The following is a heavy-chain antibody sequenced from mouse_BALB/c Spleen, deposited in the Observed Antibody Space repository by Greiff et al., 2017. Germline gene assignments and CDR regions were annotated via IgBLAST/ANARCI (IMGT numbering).Heavy chain of an antibody. CDR3: AREKVPVVDYYAMDY. CDR2: ISYDGSN. V-gene: IGHV3-6*02. D-gene: IGHD1-1*01. CDR1: GYSITSGYY. J-gene: IGHJ4*01. Sequence: EVKLQQSGPGLVKPSQSLSLTCSVTGYSITSGYYWNWIRQFPGNKLEWMGYISYDGSNNYNPSLKNRISITRDTSKNQFFLKLNSVTTEDTATYYCAREKVPVVDYYAMDYWGQGTSVTVSS.